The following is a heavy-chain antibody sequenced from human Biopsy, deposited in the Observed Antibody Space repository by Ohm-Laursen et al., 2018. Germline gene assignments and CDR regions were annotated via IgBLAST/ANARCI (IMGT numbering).Heavy chain of an antibody. D-gene: IGHD5-24*01. CDR1: GNTFATYH. CDR3: ARAGVGSDGTDSYYYGMDV. Sequence: ASVKVSCKVSGNTFATYHIHWVRQAPGQGLEWMGVISPSGATTSFSQKFQDRITMTRDTSTGTVYMDLNSLGSEDTAVYYCARAGVGSDGTDSYYYGMDVWGPGTTVTVSS. CDR2: ISPSGATT. V-gene: IGHV1-46*01. J-gene: IGHJ6*02.